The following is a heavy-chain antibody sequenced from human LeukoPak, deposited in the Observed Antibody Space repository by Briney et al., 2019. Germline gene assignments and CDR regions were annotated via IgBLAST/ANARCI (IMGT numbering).Heavy chain of an antibody. J-gene: IGHJ4*02. D-gene: IGHD2-8*01. Sequence: GGSLRLSCAASGFTFRSHGMHWVRQAPGKGLEWVAVIWYDGSLEYCADSVKGRFTISRDNAKNSLYLQMNSLRAEDTAVYYCASNVLPCWGQGTLVTVSS. V-gene: IGHV3-33*03. CDR2: IWYDGSLE. CDR3: ASNVLPC. CDR1: GFTFRSHG.